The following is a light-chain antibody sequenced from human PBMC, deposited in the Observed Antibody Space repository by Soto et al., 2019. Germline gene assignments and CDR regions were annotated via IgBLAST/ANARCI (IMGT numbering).Light chain of an antibody. V-gene: IGLV1-51*01. CDR3: GTWDSSLSAGV. J-gene: IGLJ3*02. Sequence: QSVLTQPPSVSAAPGQKVTISCSGSSSNIGKTYVSWYHQLPGTAPKLLIYDNNKRPSGIPDRFSGSKSGTSATLGITGLQTGDEADYYCGTWDSSLSAGVFGGGTKLTVL. CDR1: SSNIGKTY. CDR2: DNN.